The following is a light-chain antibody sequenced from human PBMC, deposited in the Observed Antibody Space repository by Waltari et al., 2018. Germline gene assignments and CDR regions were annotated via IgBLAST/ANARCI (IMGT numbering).Light chain of an antibody. CDR1: ALPKKS. J-gene: IGLJ3*02. Sequence: SYELTQPPSVSVSPGQTARITCPGDALPKKSAYWYQQKSGQAPVMVIYADSKRLSGIPERFSASSSGTMATLTITGAQVEDEADYYCQSLDTSDHWVFGGGTKLTVL. V-gene: IGLV3-10*01. CDR3: QSLDTSDHWV. CDR2: ADS.